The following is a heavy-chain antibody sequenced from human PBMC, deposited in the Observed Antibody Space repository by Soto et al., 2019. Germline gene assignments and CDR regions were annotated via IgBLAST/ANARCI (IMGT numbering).Heavy chain of an antibody. CDR3: ARSSWRRPDCSGGSCYVSGVDF. CDR2: MNPNSGNT. Sequence: ASVKVSCKASAYTFTSYDINWVRQATGQGLEWMGWMNPNSGNTGYAQKFQGRVTMTRNTTISTAYMELSSLRSEDTAVYYCARSSWRRPDCSGGSCYVSGVDFWGQGTLVTVSS. D-gene: IGHD2-15*01. CDR1: AYTFTSYD. V-gene: IGHV1-8*01. J-gene: IGHJ4*02.